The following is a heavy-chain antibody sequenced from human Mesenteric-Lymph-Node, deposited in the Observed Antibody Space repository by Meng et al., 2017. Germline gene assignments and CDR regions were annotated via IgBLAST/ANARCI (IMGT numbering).Heavy chain of an antibody. CDR1: EFTFSSYA. CDR3: ARDQYYYGSGSYYLDY. D-gene: IGHD3-10*01. CDR2: ISYDGSNK. Sequence: SLNISCASSEFTFSSYAMHWVHQATGKRLEWVAVISYDGSNKYYADSVKGRFTITRDNSKNTLYLQMNSLSAEATAVYYCARDQYYYGSGSYYLDYWGQGALVTVSS. V-gene: IGHV3-30*01. J-gene: IGHJ4*02.